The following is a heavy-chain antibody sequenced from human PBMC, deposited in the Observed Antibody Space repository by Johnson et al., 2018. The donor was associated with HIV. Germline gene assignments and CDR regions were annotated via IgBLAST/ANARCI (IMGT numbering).Heavy chain of an antibody. CDR2: TRHKANTYTT. J-gene: IGHJ3*01. CDR3: TTEGLYNWNS. D-gene: IGHD1-7*01. Sequence: DVQLVESGGGLVKPGGSLRLSCAASGFTFSDYYMSWIRQAPRKGLEWVGRTRHKANTYTTEYAASVKGRFTISRDDSKNTLYLQMNSLKTEDTAVYYCTTEGLYNWNSWGQGTMVTVSS. CDR1: GFTFSDYY. V-gene: IGHV3-72*01.